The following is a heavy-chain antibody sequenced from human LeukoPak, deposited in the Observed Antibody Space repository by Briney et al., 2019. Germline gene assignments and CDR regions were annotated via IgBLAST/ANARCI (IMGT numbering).Heavy chain of an antibody. D-gene: IGHD3-10*01. CDR1: GFIFSNYV. CDR2: FSYRGGGT. Sequence: GGSLRLSCAASGFIFSNYVMGWVRQAPGKGLEWVSGFSYRGGGTYYADLVKGRFTISRDNSKDTLYLQMNSLRAEDTAVYYCARGGSGSYYIDYWGQGTLVTVSS. CDR3: ARGGSGSYYIDY. J-gene: IGHJ4*02. V-gene: IGHV3-23*01.